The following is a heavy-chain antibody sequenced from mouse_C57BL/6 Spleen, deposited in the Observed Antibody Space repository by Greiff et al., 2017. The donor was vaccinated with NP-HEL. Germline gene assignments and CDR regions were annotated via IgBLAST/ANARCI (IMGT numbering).Heavy chain of an antibody. CDR2: IYPGNSDT. CDR1: GYTFTSYW. Sequence: VQLQQSGTVLARPGASVKMSCKTSGYTFTSYWMHWVKQRSGQGLEWIGAIYPGNSDTSYNQKFKGKAKLTAVTSASTAYMELSSLTNEDSAVYYCTRKGSWDYDGGGAMDYWGQGTSVTVSS. CDR3: TRKGSWDYDGGGAMDY. D-gene: IGHD2-4*01. J-gene: IGHJ4*01. V-gene: IGHV1-5*01.